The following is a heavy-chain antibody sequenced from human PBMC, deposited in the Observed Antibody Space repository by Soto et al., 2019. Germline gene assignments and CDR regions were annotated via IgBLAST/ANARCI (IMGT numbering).Heavy chain of an antibody. D-gene: IGHD3-16*02. CDR2: IWYDGSNK. CDR1: GFTFSNYG. Sequence: PWGSLRLSCAASGFTFSNYGMHWVRQAPGKGLEWVALIWYDGSNKYYADSVEGRFTISRDTSKNTLYLQMNSLRAEDTAVYYCARDLSGPLDYWGQGTPVTVSS. CDR3: ARDLSGPLDY. J-gene: IGHJ4*02. V-gene: IGHV3-33*01.